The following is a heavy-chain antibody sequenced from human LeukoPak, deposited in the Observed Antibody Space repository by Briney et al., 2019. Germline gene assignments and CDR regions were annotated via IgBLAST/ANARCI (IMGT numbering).Heavy chain of an antibody. CDR2: IKQDGSEK. CDR1: GFTFSSYW. CDR3: ARDLDYGDYGGSDY. V-gene: IGHV3-7*05. J-gene: IGHJ4*02. D-gene: IGHD4-17*01. Sequence: PGGSLRLSCAASGFTFSSYWMSWVRQAPGKGLEWVANIKQDGSEKYYVDSVKGRFTISRDNAKDSLYLQMNSLRAEDTAVYYCARDLDYGDYGGSDYWGQGTLVTVSS.